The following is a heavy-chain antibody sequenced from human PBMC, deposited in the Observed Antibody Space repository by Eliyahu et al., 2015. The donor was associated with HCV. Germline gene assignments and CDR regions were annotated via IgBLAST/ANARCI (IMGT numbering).Heavy chain of an antibody. V-gene: IGHV7-4-1*02. CDR3: ARDSIMITFGGAQAFFYI. CDR2: INTNTGNP. J-gene: IGHJ3*02. D-gene: IGHD3-16*01. Sequence: VRQAPGQGLEWMGWINTNTGNPTYAQGFTGRFVFSLDTSVSTAYLQISSLKAEDTAVYYCARDSIMITFGGAQAFFYIWGQGTMVTVSS.